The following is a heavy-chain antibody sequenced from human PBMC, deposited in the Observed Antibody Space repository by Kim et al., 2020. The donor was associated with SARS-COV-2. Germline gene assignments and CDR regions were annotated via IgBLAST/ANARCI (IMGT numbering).Heavy chain of an antibody. J-gene: IGHJ5*02. V-gene: IGHV4-34*01. CDR3: ARSSSFPNWFDP. D-gene: IGHD6-19*01. Sequence: NYTPSLKTRFTISVDPSKNHFSLRLSSVTASDTAVYYCARSSSFPNWFDPWGQGTLVTVSS.